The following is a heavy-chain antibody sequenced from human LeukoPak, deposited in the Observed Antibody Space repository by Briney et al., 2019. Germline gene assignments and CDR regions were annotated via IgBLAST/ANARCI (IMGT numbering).Heavy chain of an antibody. V-gene: IGHV4-39*07. CDR3: ARDSRRRSSSVGGSY. CDR1: GGSISSSSYY. D-gene: IGHD6-6*01. Sequence: SETLSLTCTVSGGSISSSSYYWGWIRQPPGKGLEWIGSIYYSGSTYYNPSLKSRVTISVDTSKNQFSLKLSSVTAADTAVYYCARDSRRRSSSVGGSYWGQGTLVTVSS. J-gene: IGHJ4*02. CDR2: IYYSGST.